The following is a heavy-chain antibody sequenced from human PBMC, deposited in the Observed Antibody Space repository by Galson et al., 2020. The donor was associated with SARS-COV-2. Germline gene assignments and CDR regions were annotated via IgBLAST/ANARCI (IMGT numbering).Heavy chain of an antibody. V-gene: IGHV4-59*01. CDR2: IYSNGYT. Sequence: ASETLSLTCNVSGASMIHYYWNWIRQTPGKGLEWIGFIYSNGYTNYNPTLKSRIIISVDTSQHQFSLRLRSVSAADTALYFCARGPDADGPQDYWGQGTLVTVSS. D-gene: IGHD4-17*01. CDR3: ARGPDADGPQDY. J-gene: IGHJ4*02. CDR1: GASMIHYY.